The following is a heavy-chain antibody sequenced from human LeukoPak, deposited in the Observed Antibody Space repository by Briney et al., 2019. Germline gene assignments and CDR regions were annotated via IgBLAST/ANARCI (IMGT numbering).Heavy chain of an antibody. CDR3: AKWNGDGYNWYYYYGMDV. Sequence: PGGSLRLSCAASGFTFSSYWMSWVRQAPGKGLEWVANIKQDGSEKYYVDSVKGRFTISRDNSKNTLYLQMNSLRAEDTAVYYCAKWNGDGYNWYYYYGMDVWGQGTTVTVSS. CDR2: IKQDGSEK. CDR1: GFTFSSYW. J-gene: IGHJ6*02. V-gene: IGHV3-7*01. D-gene: IGHD5-24*01.